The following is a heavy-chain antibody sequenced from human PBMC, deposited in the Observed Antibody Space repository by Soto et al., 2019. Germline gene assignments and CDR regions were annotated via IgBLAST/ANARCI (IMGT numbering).Heavy chain of an antibody. J-gene: IGHJ4*02. CDR2: IDYSGAT. CDR1: GESFSGHF. CDR3: ARGGITPSMLFFDY. Sequence: QVQLHQWGTGLLKPSETLSLTCSVSGESFSGHFWTWIRQPPGKGLEWMGEIDYSGATHSNASVKSRVLLSVDTTKKQVALKVTSVTAADTAVYYCARGGITPSMLFFDYWGQGTLVIVSS. D-gene: IGHD2-8*01. V-gene: IGHV4-34*01.